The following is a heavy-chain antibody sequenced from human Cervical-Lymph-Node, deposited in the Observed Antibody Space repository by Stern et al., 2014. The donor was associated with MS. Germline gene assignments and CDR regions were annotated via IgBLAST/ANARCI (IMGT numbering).Heavy chain of an antibody. Sequence: VQLVQSGAEVKQPGSSVKLSCKASGGTFNVYAINWLRQAPGQGLEWMGGIIPIFGTANYAQKFQGRVTITADESTRTASLQLSSMRSDDTAVYYCARDGRRTYNYGLDVWGQGTTVTVSS. D-gene: IGHD1-14*01. V-gene: IGHV1-69*01. CDR1: GGTFNVYA. CDR2: IIPIFGTA. J-gene: IGHJ6*02. CDR3: ARDGRRTYNYGLDV.